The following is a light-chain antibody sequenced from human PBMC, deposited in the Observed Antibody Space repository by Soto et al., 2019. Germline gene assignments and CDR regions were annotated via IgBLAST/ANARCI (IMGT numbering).Light chain of an antibody. CDR1: TRDIAGYNY. J-gene: IGLJ1*01. V-gene: IGLV2-14*01. CDR2: QVT. Sequence: QSVLTQPASVSGSLGQSITISCTGTTRDIAGYNYISWYQQLPGKAPKLMIYQVTIRPSGISNRFYGSKSGNTASLTISGLQAEDEADYYCTSFSSSTPLYVFGTGTKLTVL. CDR3: TSFSSSTPLYV.